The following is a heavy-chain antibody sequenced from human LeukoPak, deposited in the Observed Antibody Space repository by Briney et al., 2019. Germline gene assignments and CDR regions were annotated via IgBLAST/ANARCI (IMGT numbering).Heavy chain of an antibody. Sequence: ASVKVSCKASGYTFTSYYMHWVRQAPGQGLEWMGIINPSGGSTSYAQKFQGRVTMTRDTSTSTVYMELSSLRSEDTAVYYCATWSASNDAGYSYGYLDYWGQGTLVTVSS. CDR3: ATWSASNDAGYSYGYLDY. CDR2: INPSGGST. CDR1: GYTFTSYY. V-gene: IGHV1-46*01. J-gene: IGHJ4*02. D-gene: IGHD5-18*01.